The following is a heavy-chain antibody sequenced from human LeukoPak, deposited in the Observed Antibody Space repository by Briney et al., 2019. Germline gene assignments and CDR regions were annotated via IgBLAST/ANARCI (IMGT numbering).Heavy chain of an antibody. V-gene: IGHV4-61*01. CDR3: ATGEYYYDSSGYYYDCGMDV. CDR2: IYYSGST. Sequence: SETLSLTCTVSGDSVSSGSYYWSWIRQPPGKGLEWIGYIYYSGSTNYNPSLKSRVTISVDTSKNQFSLKLSSVTAADTAVYYCATGEYYYDSSGYYYDCGMDVWGQGTTVTVSS. CDR1: GDSVSSGSYY. J-gene: IGHJ6*02. D-gene: IGHD3-22*01.